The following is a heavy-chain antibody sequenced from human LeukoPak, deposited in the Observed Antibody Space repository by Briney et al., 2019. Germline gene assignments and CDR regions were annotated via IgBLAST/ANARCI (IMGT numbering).Heavy chain of an antibody. CDR3: ATYISSFGFFDY. CDR2: IHKNAIT. J-gene: IGHJ4*02. Sequence: GGSLRLSCAASGFTVSSNYMTWVRQAPGKGLEWVSVIHKNAITYYADTVKGRFTISRDNSKNMLYLQMNSLRAEDTAVYYCATYISSFGFFDYWRQGTLVTVSS. V-gene: IGHV3-53*01. D-gene: IGHD6-6*01. CDR1: GFTVSSNY.